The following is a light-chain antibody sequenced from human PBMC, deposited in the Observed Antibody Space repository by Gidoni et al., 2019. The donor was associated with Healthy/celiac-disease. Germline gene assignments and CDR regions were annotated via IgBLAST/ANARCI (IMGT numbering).Light chain of an antibody. Sequence: EIVLTQSPGTLSLSPGDRATLSCRASQSVSSSYLAWYQQKPGQAPRLLIYGASSRATGIPDRFSGSGSGTDFTLTISRLEPEDFAVYYCQQDGGYTFGQGTKLEIK. CDR2: GAS. CDR1: QSVSSSY. CDR3: QQDGGYT. V-gene: IGKV3-20*01. J-gene: IGKJ2*01.